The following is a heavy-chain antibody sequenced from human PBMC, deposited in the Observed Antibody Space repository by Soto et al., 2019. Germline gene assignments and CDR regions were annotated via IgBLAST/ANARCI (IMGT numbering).Heavy chain of an antibody. V-gene: IGHV5-10-1*01. CDR2: IDPSDSYT. D-gene: IGHD6-13*01. Sequence: GESLKISCKGSGYSFTSYWISWVRQMPGKGLEWMGRIDPSDSYTNYSPSFQGHVTISADKSISTAYLQWSSLKASDTAMYYCARRRSSSSWYNWFDPWGQGTLVTVSS. J-gene: IGHJ5*02. CDR1: GYSFTSYW. CDR3: ARRRSSSSWYNWFDP.